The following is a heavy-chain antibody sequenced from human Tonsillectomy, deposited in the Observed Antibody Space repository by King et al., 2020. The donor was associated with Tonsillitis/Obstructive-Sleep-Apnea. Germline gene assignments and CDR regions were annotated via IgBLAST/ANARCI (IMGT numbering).Heavy chain of an antibody. CDR3: ARHAGSCWPYYYYYYMDV. J-gene: IGHJ6*03. D-gene: IGHD6-19*01. V-gene: IGHV5-51*01. CDR2: IYPGDSDT. Sequence: VQLVESGAEVKKPGESLKISCKGSGYSFTSYWIGWVRQMPGKGLEWMGIIYPGDSDTRYSPSLQGQVTISADKSISTAYLQWSSLKASDTAMYYCARHAGSCWPYYYYYYMDVWGKGTTVTVSS. CDR1: GYSFTSYW.